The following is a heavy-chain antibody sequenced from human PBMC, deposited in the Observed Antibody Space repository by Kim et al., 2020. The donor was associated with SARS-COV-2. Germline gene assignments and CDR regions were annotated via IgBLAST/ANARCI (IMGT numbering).Heavy chain of an antibody. CDR3: ARDVDCRTSRCYEGNWFDP. D-gene: IGHD2-2*01. CDR2: INAGNGNT. Sequence: ASVKVSCKASGYTFTSYAMHWVRQAPGHRLEWMGWINAGNGNTKYSQKFQGRVTITRDTSASTAYMELSSLRSEDTAVYYCARDVDCRTSRCYEGNWFDPWGQGTLVTVSS. CDR1: GYTFTSYA. J-gene: IGHJ5*02. V-gene: IGHV1-3*01.